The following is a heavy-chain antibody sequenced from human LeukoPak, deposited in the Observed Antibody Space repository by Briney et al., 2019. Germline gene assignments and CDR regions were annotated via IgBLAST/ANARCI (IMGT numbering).Heavy chain of an antibody. D-gene: IGHD3-9*01. J-gene: IGHJ4*02. Sequence: GGSLRLSCAASGFTFSSYGMHWVRQAPGKGLEWVAVIWYDGSNKYYADSVKGRFTISRDNSKNTLYLQMNSLRAEDTAVYYCARDPSDDILTGCSDYWGQGTLVTVSS. CDR1: GFTFSSYG. V-gene: IGHV3-33*01. CDR2: IWYDGSNK. CDR3: ARDPSDDILTGCSDY.